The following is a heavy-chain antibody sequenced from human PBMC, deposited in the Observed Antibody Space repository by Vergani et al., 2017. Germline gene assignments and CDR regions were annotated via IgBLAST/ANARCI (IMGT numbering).Heavy chain of an antibody. V-gene: IGHV4-4*02. D-gene: IGHD1-7*01. CDR2: IYHSGST. CDR3: ARLITGTSNFDY. Sequence: QVQLQQWGAGLLKPSETLSLTCAVSGGSISSSNWWSWVRQPPGRGLEWIGEIYHSGSTNYNPSLKSRVTISVDKSKNQFSLKLSSVTAADTAVYYCARLITGTSNFDYWGQGTLVTVSS. CDR1: GGSISSSNW. J-gene: IGHJ4*02.